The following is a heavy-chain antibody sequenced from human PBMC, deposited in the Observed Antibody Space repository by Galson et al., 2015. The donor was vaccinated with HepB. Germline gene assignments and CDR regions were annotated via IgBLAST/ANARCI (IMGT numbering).Heavy chain of an antibody. Sequence: SLRLSCAASGFTFSDYYMSWIRQAPGKGLEWVSYISSSSRYTNYADSVKGRFTISRDNAKNSLYLQMNSLRAEDTAVYYCARRCVGDGYNWAFDYWGQGTLITVSS. V-gene: IGHV3-11*03. CDR1: GFTFSDYY. D-gene: IGHD5-24*01. J-gene: IGHJ4*02. CDR2: ISSSSRYT. CDR3: ARRCVGDGYNWAFDY.